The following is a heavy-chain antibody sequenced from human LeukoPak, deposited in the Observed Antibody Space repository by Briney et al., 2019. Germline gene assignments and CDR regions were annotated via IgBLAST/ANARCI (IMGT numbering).Heavy chain of an antibody. CDR2: LNSNSGNT. CDR1: GYTFINHD. J-gene: IGHJ5*02. D-gene: IGHD2-2*01. Sequence: ASVTVSCKGYGYTFINHDIDWVRQAAGQGLEWMGWLNSNSGNTGYAQKFQGRVTMTEDTSTDTAYMELSSLRSEDTAVYYCATDQVVVVPAAMNAGGFDPWGQGTLVTVSS. V-gene: IGHV1-8*02. CDR3: ATDQVVVVPAAMNAGGFDP.